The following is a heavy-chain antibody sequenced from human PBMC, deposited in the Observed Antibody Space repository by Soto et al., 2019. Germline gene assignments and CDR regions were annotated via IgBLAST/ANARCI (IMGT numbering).Heavy chain of an antibody. CDR3: ARPRGIAVADKIGFFDY. D-gene: IGHD6-19*01. Sequence: GGSLRLSCASSGFNFIRYAMHWIRQAPGKGLEWVAVISYDGNNKYYAASVKGRFTISRDNSKKKLYLQMNSLRAEDTAVYYCARPRGIAVADKIGFFDYWGQGTLVTV. V-gene: IGHV3-30-3*01. CDR1: GFNFIRYA. J-gene: IGHJ4*02. CDR2: ISYDGNNK.